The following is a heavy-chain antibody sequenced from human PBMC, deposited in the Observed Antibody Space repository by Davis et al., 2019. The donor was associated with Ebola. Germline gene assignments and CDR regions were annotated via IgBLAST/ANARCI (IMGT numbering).Heavy chain of an antibody. J-gene: IGHJ4*02. V-gene: IGHV2-5*02. D-gene: IGHD6-13*01. CDR3: AHRRRYSSSWY. Sequence: SGPTLVKPTQTLTLTCTFSGFSLSTRRVGVGWIRQPPGKALEWLALIYWDDDKRYRPSLKSRLTITKDTSKNQVVLTMTNMDPVDTATYYCAHRRRYSSSWYWGQGTLVTVSS. CDR1: GFSLSTRRVG. CDR2: IYWDDDK.